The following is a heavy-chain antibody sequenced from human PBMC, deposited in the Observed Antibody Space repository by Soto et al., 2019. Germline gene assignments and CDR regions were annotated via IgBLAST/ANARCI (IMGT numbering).Heavy chain of an antibody. CDR2: TSFDGRVT. J-gene: IGHJ4*02. D-gene: IGHD4-17*01. V-gene: IGHV3-30*04. CDR1: GFIFSDYS. CDR3: ARDAGGYFYGDSHFDF. Sequence: QVQLVESRGGVVQPGTSLRLSCEASGFIFSDYSMHWVRQAPGKGLEWLALTSFDGRVTYYADYVKGRFTISRDNSKNTLYLQLDSLRVEDTAMFFCARDAGGYFYGDSHFDFWGQGTLVTVSP.